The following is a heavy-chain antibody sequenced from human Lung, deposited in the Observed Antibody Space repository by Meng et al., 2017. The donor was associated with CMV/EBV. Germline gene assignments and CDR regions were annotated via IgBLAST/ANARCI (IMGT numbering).Heavy chain of an antibody. Sequence: SETRSPXXTLSGGSISSSSYYWGGIRQPPGKGREWSGSIYYSGSTYYNPSLKSRVTISVDTSKNQFSLKVSSVTAADTPVYHCARDLKSYCSSTSCYINWFDPWGQGXLVTVSS. J-gene: IGHJ5*02. V-gene: IGHV4-39*07. D-gene: IGHD2-2*02. CDR3: ARDLKSYCSSTSCYINWFDP. CDR1: GGSISSSSYY. CDR2: IYYSGST.